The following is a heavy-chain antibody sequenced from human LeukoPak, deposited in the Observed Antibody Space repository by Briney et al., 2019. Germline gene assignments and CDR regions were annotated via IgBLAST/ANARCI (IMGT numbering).Heavy chain of an antibody. CDR1: RYTFTGYY. D-gene: IGHD3-10*01. Sequence: ASVKVSCKASRYTFTGYYMHWVRQAPGQGLEWMGWINPNSGVTDYAQNFQGRVTMTRDKSISTAYLQWSSLKASDTAMYYCARLAAGSGSPVDYWGQGTLVTVSS. J-gene: IGHJ4*02. CDR2: INPNSGVT. CDR3: ARLAAGSGSPVDY. V-gene: IGHV1-2*02.